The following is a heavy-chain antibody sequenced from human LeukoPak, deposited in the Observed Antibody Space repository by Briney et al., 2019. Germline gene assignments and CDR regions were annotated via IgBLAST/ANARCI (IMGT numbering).Heavy chain of an antibody. D-gene: IGHD3-10*01. J-gene: IGHJ4*02. Sequence: ASVKVSCKASGYTFTRSALHWVRQAPGQRLEWMGWTSNYNGNTKYSEKFQGRVTITRDTSANIVYMELNSLRSQDTGVYYCARDEVDYYGMDVWGQGTLVTVSS. CDR3: ARDEVDYYGMDV. V-gene: IGHV1-3*04. CDR2: TSNYNGNT. CDR1: GYTFTRSA.